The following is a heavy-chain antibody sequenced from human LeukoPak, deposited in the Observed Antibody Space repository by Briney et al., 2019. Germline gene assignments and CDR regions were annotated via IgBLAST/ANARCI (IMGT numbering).Heavy chain of an antibody. CDR3: GTGSAFDF. D-gene: IGHD1-14*01. J-gene: IGHJ3*01. CDR2: TKTKTDGGTT. CDR1: GFTFATSW. V-gene: IGHV3-15*01. Sequence: GGSLRLSCAVSGFTFATSWMSWVRQAPGKGLEWVGRTKTKTDGGTTDYAAPVKGRFTISRDDSKNTLYLQMNSLKTEDTAVYYCGTGSAFDFWGRGTMVTVSS.